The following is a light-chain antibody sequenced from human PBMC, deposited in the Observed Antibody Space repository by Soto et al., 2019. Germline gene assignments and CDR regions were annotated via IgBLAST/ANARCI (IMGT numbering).Light chain of an antibody. CDR1: QSLGSD. Sequence: ASQSLGSDLAWYQQKPGQAPRLLIFGASARPTGIPARISGSGSGTEFTLTISSLRSEDFAVYFCQQYYNWPRTFAQGTKVDIK. CDR3: QQYYNWPRT. V-gene: IGKV3-15*01. J-gene: IGKJ1*01. CDR2: GAS.